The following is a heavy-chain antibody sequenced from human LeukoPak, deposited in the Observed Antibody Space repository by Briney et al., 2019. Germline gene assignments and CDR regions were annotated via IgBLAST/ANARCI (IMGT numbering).Heavy chain of an antibody. Sequence: GGSLRLSCAASGFTFSSYWMSWVRQAPGKGLEWVANIKQDGSEKYYVDSVKGRFTISRDNAKNPLYLQMNSLRAEDTAVYYCARDLDQWLVRWDAFDIWGQGTMVTVSS. CDR1: GFTFSSYW. CDR3: ARDLDQWLVRWDAFDI. CDR2: IKQDGSEK. D-gene: IGHD6-19*01. J-gene: IGHJ3*02. V-gene: IGHV3-7*01.